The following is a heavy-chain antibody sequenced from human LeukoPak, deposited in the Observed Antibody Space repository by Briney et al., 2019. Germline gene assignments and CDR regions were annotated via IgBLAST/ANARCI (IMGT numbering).Heavy chain of an antibody. CDR3: ASGGGYAYY. CDR2: INHSGST. V-gene: IGHV4-34*01. Sequence: KSSETLSLTCAVYGGSFSGYYWSWIRQPPGKGLEWIGEINHSGSTNYNPSLKSRVTISVDTSKNQFSLKLSSVTAADTAVYYCASGGGYAYYWGQGTLVTVSS. D-gene: IGHD3-16*01. CDR1: GGSFSGYY. J-gene: IGHJ4*02.